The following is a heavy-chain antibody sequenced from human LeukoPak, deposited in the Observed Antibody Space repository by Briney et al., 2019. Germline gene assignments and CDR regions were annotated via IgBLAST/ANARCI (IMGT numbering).Heavy chain of an antibody. V-gene: IGHV1-2*02. CDR1: GYTFTGYY. CDR3: ASLYSGRYSYQAR. D-gene: IGHD1-26*01. Sequence: ASVKVSCKASGYTFTGYYMHWVRQAPGQGLEWMGWINPNSGGTNYAQKFQGRVTMTRDTSISTAYMELSRLRSDDTAVYYCASLYSGRYSYQARWGQGTLVTVSS. CDR2: INPNSGGT. J-gene: IGHJ4*02.